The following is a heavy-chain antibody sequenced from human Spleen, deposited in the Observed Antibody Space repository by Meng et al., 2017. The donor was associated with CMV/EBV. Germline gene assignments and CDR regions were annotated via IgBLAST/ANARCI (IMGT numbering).Heavy chain of an antibody. D-gene: IGHD3-9*01. CDR1: DGSISSHSQY. V-gene: IGHV4-39*07. J-gene: IGHJ6*02. CDR3: ARLWPALQYSDWLSNGPNLNYYVMDV. Sequence: SETLSLTCTVSDGSISSHSQYWGWIRQPPGKGLEWIGSIAYSGSTHHNPSLRSRVTIAVETSKNEFFLKLSSMTAADTAVYYCARLWPALQYSDWLSNGPNLNYYVMDVWGPGTTVTVSS. CDR2: IAYSGST.